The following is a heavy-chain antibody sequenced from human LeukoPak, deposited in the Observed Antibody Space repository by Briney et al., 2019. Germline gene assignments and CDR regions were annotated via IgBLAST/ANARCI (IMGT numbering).Heavy chain of an antibody. CDR1: GFTVSSNY. J-gene: IGHJ4*02. Sequence: GGSLRLSCAASGFTVSSNYMSWVRQAPGKGLEWVSVIYSGGSTYYADSVKGRFTISRDNSKNTLYLQMNSLRAEDTAFYYCGNQCSGGICPENWGRGTLVTVSS. CDR2: IYSGGST. V-gene: IGHV3-66*01. D-gene: IGHD2-15*01. CDR3: GNQCSGGICPEN.